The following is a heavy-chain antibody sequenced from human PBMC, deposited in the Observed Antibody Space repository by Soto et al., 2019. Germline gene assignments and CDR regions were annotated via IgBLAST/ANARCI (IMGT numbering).Heavy chain of an antibody. CDR1: GFAFSSYA. CDR3: AKAPYSNSYYYMDV. V-gene: IGHV3-23*01. Sequence: LRLSCAASGFAFSSYAMSWVRQAPGKGLEWVSAISGSGGSTYYADSVKGRFTISRDNSKNTLYLQMNSLRAEDTAVYYCAKAPYSNSYYYMDVWGKGTTVTVSS. J-gene: IGHJ6*03. D-gene: IGHD4-4*01. CDR2: ISGSGGST.